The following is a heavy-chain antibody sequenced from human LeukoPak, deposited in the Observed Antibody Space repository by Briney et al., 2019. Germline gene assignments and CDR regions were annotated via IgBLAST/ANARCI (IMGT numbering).Heavy chain of an antibody. CDR2: ISTTSRTI. CDR1: GFTFSSYS. D-gene: IGHD2-21*01. CDR3: ARAGHADSFDY. V-gene: IGHV3-48*01. Sequence: VGSLRLSCAASGFTFSSYSMNWVRQAPGKGLEGVSYISTTSRTIHYADSVKGRFTSSRDNAKNSLYLQMNSLRAEDTAVYYCARAGHADSFDYWGQGTLVTVSS. J-gene: IGHJ4*02.